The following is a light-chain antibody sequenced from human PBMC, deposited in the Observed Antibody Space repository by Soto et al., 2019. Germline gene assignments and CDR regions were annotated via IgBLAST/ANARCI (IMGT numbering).Light chain of an antibody. J-gene: IGKJ5*01. V-gene: IGKV3-20*01. Sequence: EIVMTQSPATLSVSPGERATLSCRASQSVNIYLAWYQQKPGQAPRLLIFGASSRATGIPDRFSGSGSGTDFTLTISRLEPEDFAAYYCQQYGSSPTITFGQGTRLEI. CDR2: GAS. CDR1: QSVNIY. CDR3: QQYGSSPTIT.